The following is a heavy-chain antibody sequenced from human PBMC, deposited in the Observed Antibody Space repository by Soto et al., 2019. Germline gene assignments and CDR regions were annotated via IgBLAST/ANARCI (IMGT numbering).Heavy chain of an antibody. J-gene: IGHJ6*02. D-gene: IGHD6-13*01. Sequence: QVQLVQSGAEVKKPGSSVKVSCKASGGTFSRYALSWVRQAPGHGLERMGGIIPIFGTAHYAQKFQGRVTITADESTSTAGMELSSLRSEDTAVYYCAAIEAAAGPDYYYYGMDGWGQGTTVTVSS. CDR2: IIPIFGTA. V-gene: IGHV1-69*12. CDR3: AAIEAAAGPDYYYYGMDG. CDR1: GGTFSRYA.